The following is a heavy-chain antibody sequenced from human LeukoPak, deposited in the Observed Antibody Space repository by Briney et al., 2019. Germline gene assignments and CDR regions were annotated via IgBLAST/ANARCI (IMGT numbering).Heavy chain of an antibody. J-gene: IGHJ4*02. CDR3: ARQSGPYSSRWFDY. CDR1: GDSISNGIYF. CDR2: TYYSGST. Sequence: SETLSLTCTVSGDSISNGIYFWGWIRQPPGKGLEWVGSTYYSGSTDYNPSLQSRVTISVDTSKNQFSLKVTSVTAADTAVYYCARQSGPYSSRWFDYWGQGILVIVSS. V-gene: IGHV4-39*01. D-gene: IGHD6-13*01.